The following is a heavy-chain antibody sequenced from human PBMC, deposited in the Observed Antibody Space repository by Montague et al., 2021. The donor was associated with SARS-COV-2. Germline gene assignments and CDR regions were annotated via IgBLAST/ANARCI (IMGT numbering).Heavy chain of an antibody. Sequence: SETLSLTCTVSGGSISSSSYYWGWIRQPPGKGLEWIGSIYYSGSTYYNPSLKSRVTISVDTSKNQFSLKLSSVTAADTAVYYCARHDDILTTYYYYYGMDVWGQGTTVTASS. CDR3: ARHDDILTTYYYYYGMDV. V-gene: IGHV4-39*01. CDR2: IYYSGST. CDR1: GGSISSSSYY. J-gene: IGHJ6*02. D-gene: IGHD3-9*01.